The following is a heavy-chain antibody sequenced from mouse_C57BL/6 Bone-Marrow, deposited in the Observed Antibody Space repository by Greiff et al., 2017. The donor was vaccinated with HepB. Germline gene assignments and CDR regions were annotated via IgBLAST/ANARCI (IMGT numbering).Heavy chain of an antibody. CDR3: ARRAYYYGSSWYFDV. V-gene: IGHV1-18*01. D-gene: IGHD1-1*01. CDR2: INPNNGGT. Sequence: VQLQQSGPELVKPGASVKIPCKASGYTFTDYNMDWVKQSHGKSLEWIGDINPNNGGTIYNQKFKGKATLTVDKSSSTAYMELRSLTSEDTAVYYCARRAYYYGSSWYFDVWGTGTTVTVSS. CDR1: GYTFTDYN. J-gene: IGHJ1*03.